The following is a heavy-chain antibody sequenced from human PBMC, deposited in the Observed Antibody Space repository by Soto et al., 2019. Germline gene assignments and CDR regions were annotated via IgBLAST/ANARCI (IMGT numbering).Heavy chain of an antibody. CDR2: INAESGDT. J-gene: IGHJ1*01. CDR3: ATRDYDILTGYLHI. CDR1: EHTSTIYY. Sequence: QAHLVQSGAEVRKPGASVKVSCQALEHTSTIYYIHWVRQARGQGLEWMGWINAESGDTTYAEDFRGRVTFTRDTSTSTFHMELSRLRLDDTAMYFCATRDYDILTGYLHIWGQGTLITVSS. D-gene: IGHD3-9*01. V-gene: IGHV1-2*02.